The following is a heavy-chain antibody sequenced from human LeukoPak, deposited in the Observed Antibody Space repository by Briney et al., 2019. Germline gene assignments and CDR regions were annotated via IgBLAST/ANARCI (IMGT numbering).Heavy chain of an antibody. J-gene: IGHJ4*02. V-gene: IGHV3-48*03. Sequence: PGGSLRLSCAASGFTFSSYEMNWVRQAPGKGLEWVSFISSSGSTIYYADSVKGRFTISRDNAKNSLYLQMNSLRAEDTAVYYCAREMVREVIVDYWGQGTLVTVSS. CDR3: AREMVREVIVDY. D-gene: IGHD3-10*01. CDR1: GFTFSSYE. CDR2: ISSSGSTI.